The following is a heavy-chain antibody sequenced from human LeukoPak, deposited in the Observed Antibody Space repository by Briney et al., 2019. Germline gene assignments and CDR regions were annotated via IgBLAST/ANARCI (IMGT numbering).Heavy chain of an antibody. J-gene: IGHJ3*02. V-gene: IGHV4-59*01. D-gene: IGHD3-10*01. Sequence: SETLSLTCTVSGGSISSYFWSWIRQPPGKGLEWIGYIYYSGSTNCNPSLKSRVTISVDTSKNQFSLKLSSVTAADTAVYYCAREEVGGFGETAFDIWGQGTMVTVSS. CDR3: AREEVGGFGETAFDI. CDR1: GGSISSYF. CDR2: IYYSGST.